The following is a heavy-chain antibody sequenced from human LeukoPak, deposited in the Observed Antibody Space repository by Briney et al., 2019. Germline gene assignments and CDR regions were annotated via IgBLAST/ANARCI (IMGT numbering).Heavy chain of an antibody. J-gene: IGHJ3*02. CDR1: GGSISSYY. CDR2: IYYSGST. D-gene: IGHD2-15*01. CDR3: ARYPIVVVVAATPGHAFDI. V-gene: IGHV4-59*08. Sequence: PSETLSLTCTASGGSISSYYWSWIRQPPGKGLEWIGYIYYSGSTNYNPSLKSRVTISVDTSKNQFSLKLSSVTAADTAVYYCARYPIVVVVAATPGHAFDIWGQGTMVTVSS.